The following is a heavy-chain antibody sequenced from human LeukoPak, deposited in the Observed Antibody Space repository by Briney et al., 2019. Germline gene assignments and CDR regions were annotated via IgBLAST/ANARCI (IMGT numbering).Heavy chain of an antibody. CDR3: IRHIEYVDPDS. Sequence: GGSLRLSCAASGLGFAGSTVHWVRQTSGRGLEWIGCVRSRDKNYATIYGASARGRFTISRDDSRNTASLQMNSLNTEDTAVCYCIRHIEYVDPDSWGQGTLVTVSS. V-gene: IGHV3-73*01. J-gene: IGHJ4*02. CDR2: VRSRDKNYAT. CDR1: GLGFAGST. D-gene: IGHD3-16*01.